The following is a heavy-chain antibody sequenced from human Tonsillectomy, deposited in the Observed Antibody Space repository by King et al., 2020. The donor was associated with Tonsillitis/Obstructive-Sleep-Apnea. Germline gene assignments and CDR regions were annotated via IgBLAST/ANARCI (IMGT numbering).Heavy chain of an antibody. Sequence: VQLVESGGGVVQPGRSLRLSCEVSGFTFSAYAMHWVRQAPGKGLEWVAVISMDGVNKNNTDSVKGRFTISRDNSKNTLYLQMNSLRAEDTAVYYCARTRYYDTNRYYRDFDYWGQGTLVTVSS. CDR1: GFTFSAYA. J-gene: IGHJ4*02. V-gene: IGHV3-30*04. CDR3: ARTRYYDTNRYYRDFDY. CDR2: ISMDGVNK. D-gene: IGHD3-22*01.